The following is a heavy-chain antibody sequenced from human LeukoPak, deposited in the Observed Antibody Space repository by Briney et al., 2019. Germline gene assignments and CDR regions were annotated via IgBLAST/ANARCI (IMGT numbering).Heavy chain of an antibody. D-gene: IGHD2-15*01. CDR3: TKDLRPRRNYFEY. CDR2: ISNSGSDI. J-gene: IGHJ4*02. V-gene: IGHV3-48*03. CDR1: GFTFSSYE. Sequence: GGSLRLSCAASGFTFSSYEMNWVRQAPGKGLEWVSYISNSGSDIYYADSVKGRFTISRDNSKSTLYLQMNSLRGEDTAVYYCTKDLRPRRNYFEYWGQGTLVTVSS.